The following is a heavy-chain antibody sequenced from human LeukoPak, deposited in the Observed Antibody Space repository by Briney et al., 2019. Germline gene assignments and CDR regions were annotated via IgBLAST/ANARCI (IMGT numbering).Heavy chain of an antibody. V-gene: IGHV1-46*01. CDR1: GYAFTSYY. Sequence: ASVKVSCKASGYAFTSYYMHWVRQAPGQGLEWMGIINPSGGSTTYAEKFQGRVTMTRDKSTSTVYIELSSLRSEDTAVYYCARGGISPRDWFDPWGQGTLVTVSS. D-gene: IGHD3-16*01. J-gene: IGHJ5*02. CDR2: INPSGGST. CDR3: ARGGISPRDWFDP.